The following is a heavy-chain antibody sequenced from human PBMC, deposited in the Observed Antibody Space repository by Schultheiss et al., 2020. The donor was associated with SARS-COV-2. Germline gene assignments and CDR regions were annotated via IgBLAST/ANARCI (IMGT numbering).Heavy chain of an antibody. CDR1: GGTFSSYA. J-gene: IGHJ6*03. V-gene: IGHV1-69*06. CDR2: IIPIFGTA. D-gene: IGHD3-10*01. CDR3: ARGGVVRKPQYDHYYYYMDV. Sequence: SVKVSCKPSGGTFSSYAFNWVRQAPGQGLEWMGGIIPIFGTANYAQKFQGRVTITADKSTSTAYMELSSLRSKDTAVYYCARGGVVRKPQYDHYYYYMDVWGKGTTVTVSS.